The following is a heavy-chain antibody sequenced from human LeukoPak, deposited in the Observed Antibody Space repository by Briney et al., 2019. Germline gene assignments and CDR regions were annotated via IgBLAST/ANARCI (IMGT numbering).Heavy chain of an antibody. Sequence: SETLSLTCAVYGGSFSGYYWSWIRQPPGKGLEWIGEINHSGSTNYNPSLKSRVTISVDTSKNQFSLKLSSVTAAGTAVYLCARTQEAVYSSGGYVSYHYYYMDVWGKGTTVTIS. CDR3: ARTQEAVYSSGGYVSYHYYYMDV. V-gene: IGHV4-34*01. CDR1: GGSFSGYY. J-gene: IGHJ6*03. CDR2: INHSGST. D-gene: IGHD6-19*01.